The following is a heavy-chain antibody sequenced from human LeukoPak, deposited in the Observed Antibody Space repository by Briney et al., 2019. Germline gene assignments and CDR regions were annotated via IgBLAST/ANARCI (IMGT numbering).Heavy chain of an antibody. J-gene: IGHJ4*02. Sequence: SETLSLXCAVSGYSISSGYYWGWIRQPPGKGLEWIGSIYHSGSTYYNPSLKSRVTISVDTSKNQFSLKLSSVTAADTAVYYCARITGTNLHYWGQGTLVTVSS. V-gene: IGHV4-38-2*01. CDR1: GYSISSGYY. CDR2: IYHSGST. CDR3: ARITGTNLHY. D-gene: IGHD1-7*01.